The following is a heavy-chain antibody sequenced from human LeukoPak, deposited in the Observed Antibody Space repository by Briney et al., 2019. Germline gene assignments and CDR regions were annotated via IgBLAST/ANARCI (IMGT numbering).Heavy chain of an antibody. D-gene: IGHD6-19*01. CDR3: ARDPASGYSSGWGAHYFDY. V-gene: IGHV3-23*01. J-gene: IGHJ4*02. Sequence: GGSLRLSCAASGFTFSSYAMSWVRQAPGKGLEWVSAISGSGGSTYYADSVKGRFTISRDNSKNTLYLQMNSLRAEDTAVYYCARDPASGYSSGWGAHYFDYWGQGTLVTVSS. CDR1: GFTFSSYA. CDR2: ISGSGGST.